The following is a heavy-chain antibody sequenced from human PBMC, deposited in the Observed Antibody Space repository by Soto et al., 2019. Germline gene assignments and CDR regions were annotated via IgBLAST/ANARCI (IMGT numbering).Heavy chain of an antibody. V-gene: IGHV4-59*01. J-gene: IGHJ6*02. CDR2: IYYSGST. Sequence: SETLSLTCTVSGGSISSYYWSWIRQPPGKGLEWIGYIYYSGSTNYNPSLKSRVTISVDTSKNQFSLKLSSVTAADTAVYYCARDTEHYDYVWGSYRPDYYYYGMDVWGQGTTVTVSS. CDR3: ARDTEHYDYVWGSYRPDYYYYGMDV. CDR1: GGSISSYY. D-gene: IGHD3-16*02.